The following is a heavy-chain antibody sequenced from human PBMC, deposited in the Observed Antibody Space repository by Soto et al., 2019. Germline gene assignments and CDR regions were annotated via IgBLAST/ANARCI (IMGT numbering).Heavy chain of an antibody. CDR3: VRILGTGSSWGGGMDV. CDR1: GFSLSTSGMC. V-gene: IGHV2-70*01. J-gene: IGHJ6*02. CDR2: IDWDDDK. Sequence: SGPTLVNPTQTLTLTCTFSGFSLSTSGMCVSWIRQPPGKALEWLALIDWDDDKYYSTSLKTRLTISKDTCKNQVVLTMTNMDPVDTATFFCVRILGTGSSWGGGMDVWGQGTTVTVSS. D-gene: IGHD6-13*01.